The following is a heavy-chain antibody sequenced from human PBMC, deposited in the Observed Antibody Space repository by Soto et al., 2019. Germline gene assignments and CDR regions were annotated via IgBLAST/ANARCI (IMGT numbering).Heavy chain of an antibody. J-gene: IGHJ6*02. CDR1: GGSIRSYY. CDR3: AREGASGFGMDV. V-gene: IGHV4-4*07. CDR2: IYTSGST. D-gene: IGHD1-26*01. Sequence: PSETLSLTCTVSGGSIRSYYWSWIRQPAGKPLEWIGRIYTSGSTNYNPSLKSRVTMSVDTSKNQFSLTLSSVTAADTAVYYCAREGASGFGMDVWGQGTTVTVS.